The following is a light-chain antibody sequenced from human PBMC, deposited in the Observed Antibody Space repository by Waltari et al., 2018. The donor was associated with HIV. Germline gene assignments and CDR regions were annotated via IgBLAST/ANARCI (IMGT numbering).Light chain of an antibody. CDR1: SSNIENNN. CDR3: VTWDDSLSGMV. V-gene: IGLV1-44*01. CDR2: SNN. Sequence: QSVLTQPPSASGTPGQRVTISCSGSSSNIENNNVNWYQQLPGTAPKLLFYSNNQRPSGVPDRISGSKSGTSASLAISGLQSEDEADYYCVTWDDSLSGMVFGGGTKLTVL. J-gene: IGLJ2*01.